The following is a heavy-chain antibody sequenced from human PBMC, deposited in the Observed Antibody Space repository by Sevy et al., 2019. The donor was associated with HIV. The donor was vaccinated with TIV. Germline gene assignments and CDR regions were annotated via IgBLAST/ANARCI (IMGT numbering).Heavy chain of an antibody. CDR1: GGSISSDY. D-gene: IGHD6-19*01. Sequence: SETLSLTCTVSGGSISSDYWSWIRQPAGKGLDWIGRIYTSGSTNYNPSLKSRVTMSIATSKNQCSLNLSAVAAADTAVYYCAREGGVAASFDYWGQGTLVTFSS. V-gene: IGHV4-4*07. CDR2: IYTSGST. CDR3: AREGGVAASFDY. J-gene: IGHJ4*02.